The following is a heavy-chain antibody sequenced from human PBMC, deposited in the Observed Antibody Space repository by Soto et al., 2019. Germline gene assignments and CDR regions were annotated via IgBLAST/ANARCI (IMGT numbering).Heavy chain of an antibody. J-gene: IGHJ4*02. CDR3: AIQYYYGSGRTYYFDY. D-gene: IGHD3-10*01. CDR2: FDPEDGET. Sequence: GASVKVSCKVSGYTLTELSMHWVRQAPGKGLEWMGGFDPEDGETIYAQKFQGRVTMTEDTSTDTAYMELSSLRSEDTAVYYCAIQYYYGSGRTYYFDYWGQGTLVTVSS. CDR1: GYTLTELS. V-gene: IGHV1-24*01.